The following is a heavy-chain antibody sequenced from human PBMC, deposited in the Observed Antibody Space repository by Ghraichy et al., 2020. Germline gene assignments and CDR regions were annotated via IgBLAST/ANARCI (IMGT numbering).Heavy chain of an antibody. J-gene: IGHJ4*02. V-gene: IGHV4-59*01. D-gene: IGHD3-22*01. CDR3: ARDSFYDSSGYFEDYFDS. Sequence: SLTCTVSGGSISNYYWSWIRQPPGKGLEWIGYRHYSRSTNYNPSLKSRVTISVDTSKNEVSLKMTSVTAADTAVYYCARDSFYDSSGYFEDYFDSWGQGTLVTVSS. CDR1: GGSISNYY. CDR2: RHYSRST.